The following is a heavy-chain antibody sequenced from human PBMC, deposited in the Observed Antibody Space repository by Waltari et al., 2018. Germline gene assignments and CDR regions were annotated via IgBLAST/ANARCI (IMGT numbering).Heavy chain of an antibody. Sequence: EVQLVESGGGLVQPGRSLRLSCAASGFTFDDYAMHWVRPAPWKGLGWVSVISWNSGSIGNADSVKGRFTISRDNAKNSLYLQMNSLRAEDTALYYCAKEPEEQQLGGMDVWGQGTTVTVSS. CDR2: ISWNSGSI. D-gene: IGHD6-13*01. J-gene: IGHJ6*02. CDR3: AKEPEEQQLGGMDV. V-gene: IGHV3-9*01. CDR1: GFTFDDYA.